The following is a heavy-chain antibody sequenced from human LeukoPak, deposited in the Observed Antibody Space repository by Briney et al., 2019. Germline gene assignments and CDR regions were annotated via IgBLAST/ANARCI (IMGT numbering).Heavy chain of an antibody. CDR2: ISGSGGST. Sequence: PGGSLRLSCAASGFTFSSYAMSWVRQAPGKGLEWVSAISGSGGSTYYADSVKGRFTISRDNSKNTLYLQMNSLRAEDTAVYYCARDPAAITAMVYYFDYWGQGTLVTVSS. D-gene: IGHD5-18*01. CDR1: GFTFSSYA. CDR3: ARDPAAITAMVYYFDY. V-gene: IGHV3-23*01. J-gene: IGHJ4*02.